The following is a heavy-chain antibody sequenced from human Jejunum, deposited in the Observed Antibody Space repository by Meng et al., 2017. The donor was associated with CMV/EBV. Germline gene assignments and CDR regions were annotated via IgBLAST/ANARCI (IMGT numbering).Heavy chain of an antibody. CDR1: GYTFTSYY. CDR3: ARGTYGSYFDY. V-gene: IGHV1-46*01. J-gene: IGHJ4*02. Sequence: SCNASGYTFTSYYFHWVRQAPRQGLEWMGMINPSRGNTIHAQRFQGRVIMTRDTSTSTVYMELSSLSSDDAAVYYCARGTYGSYFDYWGQGTLVTVSS. CDR2: INPSRGNT. D-gene: IGHD3-22*01.